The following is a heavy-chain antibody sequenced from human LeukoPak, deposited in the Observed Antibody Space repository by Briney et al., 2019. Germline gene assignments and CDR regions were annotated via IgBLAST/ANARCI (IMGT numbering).Heavy chain of an antibody. Sequence: SETLSLTCSVSGGSISSSTYYWGWIRQPPGKGLEWIGSFGHGRQAFYNPSLQSRVTISVDASTNQFSLRLSSVTAADTAVYYCARHSPCSSNSWWFDPWGQGTLVTVSS. J-gene: IGHJ5*02. V-gene: IGHV4-39*07. CDR3: ARHSPCSSNSWWFDP. CDR1: GGSISSSTYY. CDR2: FGHGRQA. D-gene: IGHD6-13*01.